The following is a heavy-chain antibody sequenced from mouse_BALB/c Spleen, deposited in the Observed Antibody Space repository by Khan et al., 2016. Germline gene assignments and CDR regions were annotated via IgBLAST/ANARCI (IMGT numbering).Heavy chain of an antibody. CDR2: ISYDGSN. J-gene: IGHJ2*01. V-gene: IGHV3-6*02. Sequence: EVQLQESGPGLVKPSQSLSLTCSVTGYSITSGYYWYWIRQFPGNKLEWMGYISYDGSNNYNPPLKNRISITRDTSKNQLFLKLNSVTTEDKAAYYCAITTVVADYWGQGTTLTVSS. CDR3: AITTVVADY. D-gene: IGHD1-1*01. CDR1: GYSITSGYY.